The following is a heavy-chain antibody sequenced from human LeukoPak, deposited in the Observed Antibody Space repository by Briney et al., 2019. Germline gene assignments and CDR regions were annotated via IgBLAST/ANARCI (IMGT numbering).Heavy chain of an antibody. CDR1: GGTFSSYA. Sequence: SVKVSCKASGGTFSSYAISWVRQAPGQGLEWMGRIIPILGIANYAQKFQGRVTITADKSTSTAYMELSSLRSEDTTVYYCARGTGTGSYYYYGMDVWGQGTTATVSS. D-gene: IGHD1-7*01. V-gene: IGHV1-69*04. CDR3: ARGTGTGSYYYYGMDV. CDR2: IIPILGIA. J-gene: IGHJ6*02.